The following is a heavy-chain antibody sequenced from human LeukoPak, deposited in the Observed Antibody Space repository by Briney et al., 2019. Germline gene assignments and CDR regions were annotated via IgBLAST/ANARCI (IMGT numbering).Heavy chain of an antibody. Sequence: GGSLRLSCAASGFSFSTYAMHWVRQAPGKGLELVAVISYDGSNEYYVDSVKGRFTISRDNSKNTLYPQMNSLRAEDTAIYYCARDRGYCSGVSCYIFDYWGQETLVTVSS. CDR2: ISYDGSNE. CDR1: GFSFSTYA. V-gene: IGHV3-30*04. D-gene: IGHD2-15*01. J-gene: IGHJ4*02. CDR3: ARDRGYCSGVSCYIFDY.